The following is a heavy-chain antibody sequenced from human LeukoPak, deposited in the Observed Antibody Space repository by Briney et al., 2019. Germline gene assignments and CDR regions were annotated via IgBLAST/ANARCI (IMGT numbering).Heavy chain of an antibody. CDR3: ARGVSYGNARGFDY. CDR2: INPNSGGT. J-gene: IGHJ4*02. V-gene: IGHV1-2*02. Sequence: ASVTVSCKTSGYTFTGYYMHWVRQAPGQGLEWMGWINPNSGGTNYAQKFQGRVTMTRDMSTSTVYMELSSLRSEDTAVYYCARGVSYGNARGFDYWGQGTLVTVSS. CDR1: GYTFTGYY. D-gene: IGHD5-18*01.